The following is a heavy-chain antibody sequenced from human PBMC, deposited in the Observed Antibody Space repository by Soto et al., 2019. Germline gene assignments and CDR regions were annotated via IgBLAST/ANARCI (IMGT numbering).Heavy chain of an antibody. J-gene: IGHJ2*01. D-gene: IGHD3-9*01. CDR2: INDRGSI. CDR3: ARESHDILTGPPWVWYFDL. Sequence: QVQLQQWGAGPLRPLETLSLTCGVSGGSFSGYYWAWIRQSPGKGLEWIGEINDRGSINYNPSLKSRVRIAVDTSKNHYSLNLMSVTAADTAVYYCARESHDILTGPPWVWYFDLWGRGTLVTVSS. V-gene: IGHV4-34*01. CDR1: GGSFSGYY.